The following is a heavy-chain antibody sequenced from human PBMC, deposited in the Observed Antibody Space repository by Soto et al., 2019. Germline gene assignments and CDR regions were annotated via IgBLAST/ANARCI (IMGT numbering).Heavy chain of an antibody. CDR1: GFTFSSYA. CDR2: ISGSGGST. J-gene: IGHJ6*02. V-gene: IGHV3-23*01. CDR3: AVSGSTNYYYYYYCMDV. Sequence: EVQLLESGGGLVQPGGSLRLSCAASGFTFSSYAMSWVRQAPGKGLEWVSAISGSGGSTYYADSVKGRFTISRDNSKNTLYLQMNSLRAEDTAVYYCAVSGSTNYYYYYYCMDVWGQGTTVTVSS. D-gene: IGHD6-13*01.